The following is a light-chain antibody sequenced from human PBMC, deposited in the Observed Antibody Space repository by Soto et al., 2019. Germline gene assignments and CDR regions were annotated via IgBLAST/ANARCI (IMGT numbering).Light chain of an antibody. CDR2: KAS. V-gene: IGKV1-5*03. J-gene: IGKJ1*01. CDR3: QQYNSYSWA. CDR1: QSISTW. Sequence: DIPMTQSPSTLSASVGGRVTITCRASQSISTWLAWYQQRAGKAPKLLIYKASNLESGVPSRFSGSGSGTDFTLTISSLQPDDFATYYCQQYNSYSWAFGQGTKVDIK.